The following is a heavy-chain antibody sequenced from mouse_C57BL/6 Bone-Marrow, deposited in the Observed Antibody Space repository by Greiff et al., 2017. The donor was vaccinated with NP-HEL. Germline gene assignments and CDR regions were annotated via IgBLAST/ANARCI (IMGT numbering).Heavy chain of an antibody. J-gene: IGHJ1*03. CDR1: GYTFTSYW. CDR3: TPLYYGYDGPYWYFEV. CDR2: IYPGSGST. Sequence: QVQLQQSGTVLARPGASVKMSCKASGYTFTSYWITWVKQRPGQGLEWIGDIYPGSGSTNYNEKFKSKATLTVDTSSSTAYMQLSSLTSEDSAVYYCTPLYYGYDGPYWYFEVWGTGTTVTVSS. D-gene: IGHD2-2*01. V-gene: IGHV1-55*01.